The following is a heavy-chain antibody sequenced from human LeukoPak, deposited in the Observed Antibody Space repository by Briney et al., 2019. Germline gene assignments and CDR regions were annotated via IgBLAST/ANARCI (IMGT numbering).Heavy chain of an antibody. CDR1: GYSFTSYW. CDR3: ARRAIVGATWVWFDP. Sequence: GESLKISCKGSGYSFTSYWIGWVRQLPGKGLKWMGIIYPGDSDTRYSPSFQGQVTISADKSISTAYLQWSSLKASDTAMYYCARRAIVGATWVWFDPWGQGTLVTVSS. D-gene: IGHD1-26*01. CDR2: IYPGDSDT. J-gene: IGHJ5*02. V-gene: IGHV5-51*01.